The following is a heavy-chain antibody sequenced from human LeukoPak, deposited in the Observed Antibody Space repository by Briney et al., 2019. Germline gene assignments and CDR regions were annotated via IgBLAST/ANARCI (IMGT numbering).Heavy chain of an antibody. CDR3: TRQLKTDYDFWSGPVY. Sequence: GGSLRLSCAASGFTFSGSAMQWVRQASGKGLEWVGRIRSKANSYATAYAASVKGRFTISRDDSKNTAYLQMNSLKTEDTAVYYCTRQLKTDYDFWSGPVYWGQGTLVTVSS. J-gene: IGHJ4*02. D-gene: IGHD3-3*01. V-gene: IGHV3-73*01. CDR1: GFTFSGSA. CDR2: IRSKANSYAT.